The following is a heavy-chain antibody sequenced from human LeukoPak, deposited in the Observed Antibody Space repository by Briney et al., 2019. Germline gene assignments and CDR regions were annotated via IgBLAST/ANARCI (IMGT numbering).Heavy chain of an antibody. V-gene: IGHV3-23*01. D-gene: IGHD3-16*01. CDR3: ASGGFGGNDAFDI. CDR2: ITSNTAST. J-gene: IGHJ3*02. Sequence: GGSLRLSCAASGFTFSNYAMSWVRQVPGKGLEWVSGITSNTASTYYADSVKGRFSISRDNSKNTLYLQMSSLRADDTAVYYCASGGFGGNDAFDIWGQGTMVTVSS. CDR1: GFTFSNYA.